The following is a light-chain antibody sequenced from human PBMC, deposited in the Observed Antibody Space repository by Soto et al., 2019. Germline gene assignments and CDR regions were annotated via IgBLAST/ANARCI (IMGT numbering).Light chain of an antibody. Sequence: QSVLTQPRSVCGSPGQSVTISCTGTSSDVGGYNYLSWYQQHPGRAPNLIIYDVSKRPSGVPDRFSGSKSGNSASLTISGLQADDEADYYCCSYAGTYTSAVFGTGTKVTVL. CDR2: DVS. CDR3: CSYAGTYTSAV. J-gene: IGLJ1*01. V-gene: IGLV2-11*01. CDR1: SSDVGGYNY.